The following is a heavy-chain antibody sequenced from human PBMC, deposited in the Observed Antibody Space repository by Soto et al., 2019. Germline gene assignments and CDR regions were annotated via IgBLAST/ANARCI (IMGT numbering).Heavy chain of an antibody. Sequence: TCTVSGGSISSSSYYWGWIRQSPGKGLEWIGSFYYSGSTYYSPSLKSRVTISGDTSKKQISLRLSSVTAADTAVYYCARISVASRYMDVWGKGTTVTVSS. J-gene: IGHJ6*03. V-gene: IGHV4-39*01. CDR3: ARISVASRYMDV. CDR2: FYYSGST. CDR1: GGSISSSSYY. D-gene: IGHD5-12*01.